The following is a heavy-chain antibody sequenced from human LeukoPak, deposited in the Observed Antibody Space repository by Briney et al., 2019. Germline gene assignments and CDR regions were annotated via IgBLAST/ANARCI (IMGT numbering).Heavy chain of an antibody. CDR1: GYSISSGHY. CDR2: IYHSGST. J-gene: IGHJ5*02. D-gene: IGHD6-13*01. Sequence: SETLSLTCTVSGYSISSGHYWGWIRQSPDKGLEWIGSIYHSGSTYYNPSLKSRVTISVDTSKNQFSLKLSSVTAADTAVYYCARHRRIAVASWGQGTLVTVSS. CDR3: ARHRRIAVAS. V-gene: IGHV4-38-2*02.